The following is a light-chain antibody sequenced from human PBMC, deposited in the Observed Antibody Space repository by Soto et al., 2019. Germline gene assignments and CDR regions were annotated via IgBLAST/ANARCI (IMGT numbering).Light chain of an antibody. CDR1: TGAVTSGHY. J-gene: IGLJ2*01. CDR2: DTS. Sequence: QAVVTQEPSLTVSPGGTVTLTCGGSTGAVTSGHYPYWFQQRPGQAPRTLISDTSNRHSWTPARFSGSLLGGKAALTLSGAQPEDEADYYCLLSYSGVEVFGGGTKLTVL. V-gene: IGLV7-46*01. CDR3: LLSYSGVEV.